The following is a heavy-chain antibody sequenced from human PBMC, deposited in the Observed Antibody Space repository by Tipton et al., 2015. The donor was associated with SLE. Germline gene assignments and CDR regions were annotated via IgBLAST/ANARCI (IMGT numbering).Heavy chain of an antibody. CDR3: ARGGLTYGYYYYMDV. CDR1: GDSISSTTFY. J-gene: IGHJ6*03. Sequence: TLSLTCTVSGDSISSTTFYWGWVRQPPGKGLEWIGEINHSGSTNYNPSLKSRVTISVDTSKNQFSLKLSSVTAADTAVYYCARGGLTYGYYYYMDVWGKGTTVTVSS. D-gene: IGHD2-21*02. V-gene: IGHV4-39*07. CDR2: INHSGST.